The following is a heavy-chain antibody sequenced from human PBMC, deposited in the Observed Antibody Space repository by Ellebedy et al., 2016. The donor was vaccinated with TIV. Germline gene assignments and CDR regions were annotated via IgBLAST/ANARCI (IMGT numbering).Heavy chain of an antibody. D-gene: IGHD3-16*01. Sequence: GESLKISCTGSGYSFPGYWISWVRQKPGKGLEWMGSIDPTDSYTNYIPSFQGHVTISVDNSIKTADLQWSSLKAADTAMYSCARHPLAGEVYWGQGTLVTVSS. CDR2: IDPTDSYT. CDR1: GYSFPGYW. J-gene: IGHJ4*02. CDR3: ARHPLAGEVY. V-gene: IGHV5-10-1*01.